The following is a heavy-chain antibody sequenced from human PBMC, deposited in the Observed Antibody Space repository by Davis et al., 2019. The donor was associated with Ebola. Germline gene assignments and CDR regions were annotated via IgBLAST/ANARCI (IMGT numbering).Heavy chain of an antibody. CDR3: ARSNGGERPIYRV. J-gene: IGHJ4*02. D-gene: IGHD3-16*01. V-gene: IGHV1-18*04. CDR1: GYTFTAYY. Sequence: ASVKVSCKASGYTFTAYYMHWVRQAPGQGLEWMGWISAYNGNTNYAQKFQGRVTITADESTSTAYMELSSLRSEDTAVYYCARSNGGERPIYRVWGQGTLVTVSS. CDR2: ISAYNGNT.